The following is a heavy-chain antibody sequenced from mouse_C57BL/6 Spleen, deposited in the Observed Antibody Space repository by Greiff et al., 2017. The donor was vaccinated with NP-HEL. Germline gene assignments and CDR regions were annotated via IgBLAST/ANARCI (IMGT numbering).Heavy chain of an antibody. CDR3: ARCRDSLEGYYFDY. CDR1: GYTFTSYW. D-gene: IGHD3-3*01. Sequence: QVQLQQPGAELVKPGASVKLSCKASGYTFTSYWMHWVKQRPGQGLEWIGMIHPNSGSTNYNEKFKSKATLTVDKSSSTAYMQLSSLTSEDSAVYYCARCRDSLEGYYFDYWGQGTTLTVSS. V-gene: IGHV1-64*01. J-gene: IGHJ2*01. CDR2: IHPNSGST.